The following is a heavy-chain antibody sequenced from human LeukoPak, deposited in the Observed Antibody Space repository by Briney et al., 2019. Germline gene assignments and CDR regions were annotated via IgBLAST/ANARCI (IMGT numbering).Heavy chain of an antibody. V-gene: IGHV1-2*02. D-gene: IGHD5-18*01. CDR2: INPNSGGT. Sequence: SVKVSCKASGYTFTGYYMHWVRQAPGQGLEWMGWINPNSGGTNYAQKFQGRVTMTRDTSISTAYMELSRLRSDDTAVYYCARDYRPTGYSEYYYYYYGMDVWGQGTTVTVSS. CDR3: ARDYRPTGYSEYYYYYYGMDV. J-gene: IGHJ6*02. CDR1: GYTFTGYY.